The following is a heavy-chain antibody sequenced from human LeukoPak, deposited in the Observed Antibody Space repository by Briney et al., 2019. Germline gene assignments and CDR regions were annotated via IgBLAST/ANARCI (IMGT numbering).Heavy chain of an antibody. CDR2: ISYDGSNK. Sequence: GGSLRLSCAASGFTFCSNGMHWVRQAPGQGLEGGADISYDGSNKYYADYVKGRFPISRDNSKNTLYLQMNSLRAEDTAVYYCAYDYGDFWGQGTLVTVSS. D-gene: IGHD4-17*01. V-gene: IGHV3-30*19. CDR1: GFTFCSNG. J-gene: IGHJ1*01. CDR3: AYDYGDF.